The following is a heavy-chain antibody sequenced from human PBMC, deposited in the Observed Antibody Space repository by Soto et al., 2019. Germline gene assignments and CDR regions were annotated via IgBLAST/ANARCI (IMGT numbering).Heavy chain of an antibody. D-gene: IGHD6-13*01. CDR1: GFTVSSNY. J-gene: IGHJ6*02. Sequence: VGSLRLSCAASGFTVSSNYMSWVRQAPGRGLGWVSVIYSGGSTYYADSVKGRFTISRDNSKNTLYLQMNSLRAEDTAVYYCARDGPIAGSYYYYYYGMDVWGQGTTVTVSS. CDR2: IYSGGST. CDR3: ARDGPIAGSYYYYYYGMDV. V-gene: IGHV3-53*01.